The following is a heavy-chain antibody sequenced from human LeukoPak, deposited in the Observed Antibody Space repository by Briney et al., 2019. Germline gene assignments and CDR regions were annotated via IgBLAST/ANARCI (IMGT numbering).Heavy chain of an antibody. V-gene: IGHV4-4*07. CDR2: IYTSGST. D-gene: IGHD2-15*01. CDR3: ARMGSTFYYYMDV. Sequence: PSETLSLTCTVSGASITSYYWSWIRQPAGKGLEWIGRIYTSGSTNYNPSLKSRVTMSVDTSKNQFSLKLSSVTAADTAVYYCARMGSTFYYYMDVWGKGTTVTISS. J-gene: IGHJ6*03. CDR1: GASITSYY.